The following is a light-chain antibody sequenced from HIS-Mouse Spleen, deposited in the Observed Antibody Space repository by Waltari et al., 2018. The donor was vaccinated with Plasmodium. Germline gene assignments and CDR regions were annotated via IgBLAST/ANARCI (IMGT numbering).Light chain of an antibody. Sequence: SYELTQPPSVSVSPGQTARITCSGDALPKTYSYCYQQKSGQAPVLVIYEDRKRPSGIPERFSDSSSGTMATLTISGAQVEDEADYYCYSTDSSGNHRVFGGGTKLTVL. CDR2: EDR. CDR3: YSTDSSGNHRV. CDR1: ALPKTY. V-gene: IGLV3-10*01. J-gene: IGLJ3*02.